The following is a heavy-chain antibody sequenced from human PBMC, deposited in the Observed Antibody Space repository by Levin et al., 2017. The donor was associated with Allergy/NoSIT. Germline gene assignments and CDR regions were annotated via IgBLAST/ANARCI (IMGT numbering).Heavy chain of an antibody. CDR2: INTDGSST. CDR1: GFTFSSYW. V-gene: IGHV3-74*01. CDR3: AKDDFFKAGSGWYGLDY. J-gene: IGHJ4*02. Sequence: GESLKISCAASGFTFSSYWMHWVRQAPGKGLVWVSRINTDGSSTSYADSVKGRFTISRDNAKNTLFLQMNSLRAEDTAVYYCAKDDFFKAGSGWYGLDYWGQGTLVTVSS. D-gene: IGHD6-19*01.